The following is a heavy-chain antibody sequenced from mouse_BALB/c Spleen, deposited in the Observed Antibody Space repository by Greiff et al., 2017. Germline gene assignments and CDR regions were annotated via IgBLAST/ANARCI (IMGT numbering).Heavy chain of an antibody. Sequence: EVKLMESGGGLVKPGGSLKLSCAASGFTFSSYAMSWVRQTPEKRLEWVATISSGGSYTYYPDSVKGRFTISRDNAKNTLYLQMSSLRSEDTAMYYCARQGYGSSYYAMDYWGQGTSVTVSA. CDR1: GFTFSSYA. CDR3: ARQGYGSSYYAMDY. D-gene: IGHD1-1*01. V-gene: IGHV5-9-3*01. J-gene: IGHJ4*01. CDR2: ISSGGSYT.